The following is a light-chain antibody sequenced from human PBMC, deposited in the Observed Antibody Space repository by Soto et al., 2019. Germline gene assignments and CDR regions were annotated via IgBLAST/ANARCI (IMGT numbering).Light chain of an antibody. CDR1: HGIGTF. CDR2: GAS. CDR3: QNSDGAPLT. V-gene: IGKV1-27*01. Sequence: DIQMTQSPSSLSASIGDRVTITCRASHGIGTFLAWYQQKPGKGPNLLIHGASTLHSGVPSRFSGSGSGTDFTLTISSLRPEDVASYFCQNSDGAPLTFGGGTKVEIK. J-gene: IGKJ4*01.